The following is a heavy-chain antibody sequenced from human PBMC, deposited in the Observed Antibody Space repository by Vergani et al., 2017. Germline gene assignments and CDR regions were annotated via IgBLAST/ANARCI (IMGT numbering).Heavy chain of an antibody. J-gene: IGHJ4*02. Sequence: QVQLQESGPGLVKPSQTLSLTCSVSGDSMSSGVYYWNWIRQHPGKGLEWIGYIYSTGSTHHNPSLRRRINMSVDTSKNTFSLKLNSVTAADTAMYYCARMGGYDEGDAFRIGYFDSWGPGILVTVSS. CDR1: GDSMSSGVYY. CDR2: IYSTGST. V-gene: IGHV4-31*03. CDR3: ARMGGYDEGDAFRIGYFDS. D-gene: IGHD3-22*01.